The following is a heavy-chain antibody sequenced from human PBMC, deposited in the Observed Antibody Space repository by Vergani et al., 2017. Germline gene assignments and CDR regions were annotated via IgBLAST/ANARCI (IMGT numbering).Heavy chain of an antibody. CDR3: VRQYSGSNMDAFDI. CDR2: IWYDGSNK. Sequence: QVQLVESGGGVVQPGRSLRLSCAASGFTFSSYGMHWVRQAPGKGLEWVAVIWYDGSNKYYADSVKDRFTISRDNSKNTLYLQMNSLRAEDTAVYYCVRQYSGSNMDAFDIWGQGTMVTVSS. D-gene: IGHD1-26*01. V-gene: IGHV3-33*01. CDR1: GFTFSSYG. J-gene: IGHJ3*02.